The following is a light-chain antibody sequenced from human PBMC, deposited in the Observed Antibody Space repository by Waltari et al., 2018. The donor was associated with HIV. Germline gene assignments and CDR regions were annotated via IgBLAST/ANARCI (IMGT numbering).Light chain of an antibody. CDR2: WAS. J-gene: IGKJ1*01. V-gene: IGKV4-1*01. CDR1: QNIIYNVNNRTC. Sequence: DIVMTQYPDYLAVYLGEKDTVNCKSNQNIIYNVNNRTCLDWYQHKTGQPPKLLIYWASTRASGVPDRFSGSGSAADFTLTISDLQAEDVAVYYCQQYYGSPRTFGQGTRLEIK. CDR3: QQYYGSPRT.